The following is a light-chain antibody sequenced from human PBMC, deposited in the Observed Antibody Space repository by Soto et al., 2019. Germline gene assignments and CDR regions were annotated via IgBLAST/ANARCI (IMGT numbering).Light chain of an antibody. J-gene: IGLJ2*01. V-gene: IGLV2-11*01. Sequence: QSALTQPRSVSGSPGQSVTISCTGTSSDVGGYNSVSWYQQHPGKVPKLMIYDVGKRPSGVPDRFSGSKSGNTASLTISGLQAEDEADYYCCSYAGSYSLVFGGGTKVTVL. CDR3: CSYAGSYSLV. CDR2: DVG. CDR1: SSDVGGYNS.